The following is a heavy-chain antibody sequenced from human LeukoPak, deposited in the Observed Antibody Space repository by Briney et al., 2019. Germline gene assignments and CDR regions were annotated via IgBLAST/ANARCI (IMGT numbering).Heavy chain of an antibody. CDR2: ISYDGSNK. V-gene: IGHV3-30*03. CDR1: GFTFSSYS. D-gene: IGHD3-22*01. CDR3: ARAITMIPPFDY. J-gene: IGHJ4*02. Sequence: GGSLRLSCAAYGFTFSSYSMNWVRQAPGKGLEWVAVISYDGSNKYYADSVKGRFTISRDNSKNTLYLQMNSLRAEDTAVYYCARAITMIPPFDYWGQGTLVTVSS.